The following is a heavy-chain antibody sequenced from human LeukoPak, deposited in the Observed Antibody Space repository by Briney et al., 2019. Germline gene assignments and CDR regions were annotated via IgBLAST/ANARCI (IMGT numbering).Heavy chain of an antibody. D-gene: IGHD6-19*01. Sequence: GGSLRLSCAASGYTFDDYAMHWVRRAPGRGLEWVSLISGDGGRTYYADSVKGRFTISRDNSKNSPYLQMDSLTTDDTALYYCAKDLWGGQCLVGSAEYWGQGTLVAVSS. CDR2: ISGDGGRT. V-gene: IGHV3-43*02. CDR3: AKDLWGGQCLVGSAEY. J-gene: IGHJ4*02. CDR1: GYTFDDYA.